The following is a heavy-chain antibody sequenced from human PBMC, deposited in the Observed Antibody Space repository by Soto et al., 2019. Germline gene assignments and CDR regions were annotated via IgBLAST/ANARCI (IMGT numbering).Heavy chain of an antibody. CDR2: MNPNSRNT. Sequence: ASVKVSCKASGYTFTSYDINWVRQATGQGLEWMGWMNPNSRNTGYAQKFQGRVTMTRNTSISTAYMELSSLRSEDTAVYYCARVAHVLYYGSGSYYYWGQGTLVTVSS. V-gene: IGHV1-8*01. CDR3: ARVAHVLYYGSGSYYY. J-gene: IGHJ4*02. CDR1: GYTFTSYD. D-gene: IGHD3-10*01.